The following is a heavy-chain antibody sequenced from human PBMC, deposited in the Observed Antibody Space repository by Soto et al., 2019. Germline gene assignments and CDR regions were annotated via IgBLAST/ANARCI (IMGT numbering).Heavy chain of an antibody. V-gene: IGHV3-7*01. J-gene: IGHJ4*02. CDR1: GFTFNSYW. Sequence: GGSLRLSCAASGFTFNSYWMSCVRQAPGKGLEWVANINQDGTEKYYVDSVKGRFTISRDNAKKSLYLQMKSLRAEDTAVYYCARSVAVAGEYWGQGTLVTVSS. D-gene: IGHD6-19*01. CDR3: ARSVAVAGEY. CDR2: INQDGTEK.